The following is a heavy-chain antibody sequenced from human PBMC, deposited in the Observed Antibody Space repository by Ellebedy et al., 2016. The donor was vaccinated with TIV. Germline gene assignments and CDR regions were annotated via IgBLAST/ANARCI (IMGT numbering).Heavy chain of an antibody. CDR2: ISAYNGNT. Sequence: ASVKVSXXASGGTFSSYAISWVRQAPGQGLEWMGWISAYNGNTNYAQKLQGRVTMTTDTSTSTAYMELRSLRSDDTAVYYCARARGSGWGTYYFDYWGQGTLVTVSS. CDR3: ARARGSGWGTYYFDY. D-gene: IGHD6-19*01. V-gene: IGHV1-18*01. J-gene: IGHJ4*02. CDR1: GGTFSSYA.